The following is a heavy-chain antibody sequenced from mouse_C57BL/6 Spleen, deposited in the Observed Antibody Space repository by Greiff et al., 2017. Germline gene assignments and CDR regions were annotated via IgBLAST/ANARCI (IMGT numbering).Heavy chain of an antibody. D-gene: IGHD2-4*01. Sequence: QVQLQQSGPGLVQPSQSLSITCTVSGFSLTSYGVHWVRQSPGKGLEWLGVIWSGGSTDYNAAFISRLSISKDNSKSQVFFQMNSLQADDTAIYYCARMIVLYYYAIDYWGQGTSVTVSS. CDR2: IWSGGST. CDR1: GFSLTSYG. CDR3: ARMIVLYYYAIDY. V-gene: IGHV2-2*01. J-gene: IGHJ4*01.